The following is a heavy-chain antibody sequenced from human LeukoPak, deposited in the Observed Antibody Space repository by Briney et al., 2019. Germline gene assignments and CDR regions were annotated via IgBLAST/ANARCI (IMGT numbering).Heavy chain of an antibody. Sequence: PGGSLRLSCAASGFSFSDYYVSWIRQAPGKGLEWISYITNGGKYTNYADSVGGRFTISRDNSKNTLFLQMNSLRDEDTAVYYCAKDLYSNYGPADYWGQGNLVTVSS. CDR2: ITNGGKYT. V-gene: IGHV3-11*05. CDR3: AKDLYSNYGPADY. CDR1: GFSFSDYY. D-gene: IGHD4-11*01. J-gene: IGHJ4*02.